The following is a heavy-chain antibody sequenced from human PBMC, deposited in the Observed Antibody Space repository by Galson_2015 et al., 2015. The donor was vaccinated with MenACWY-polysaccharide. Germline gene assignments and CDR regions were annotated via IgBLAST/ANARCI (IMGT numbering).Heavy chain of an antibody. Sequence: SLRLSCAASGFTFSDYNMVWVRQAPGKGLEWVSDINSRSTTVHYVDSVKGRFTISRDDSKSSLYLQMSSLKTEDTAVYYCATDVPFTGGGALHIWGQGTTVTVSS. J-gene: IGHJ3*02. CDR1: GFTFSDYN. CDR3: ATDVPFTGGGALHI. CDR2: INSRSTTV. D-gene: IGHD3-16*01. V-gene: IGHV3-11*01.